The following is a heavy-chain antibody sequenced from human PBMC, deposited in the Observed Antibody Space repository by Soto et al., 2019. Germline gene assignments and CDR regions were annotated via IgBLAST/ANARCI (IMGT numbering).Heavy chain of an antibody. CDR1: GGSISSGGYY. J-gene: IGHJ6*02. Sequence: QVQLQESGPGLVKPSQTLSLTCTVSGGSISSGGYYWSWIRQHPGKGLEWIGYIYYSVSTYYNRSLKSRVTISVDTSKNQFSLKLSSVTAADTAVYYCAGGDIVVVPAEDGMDVWGQGTTVTVSS. D-gene: IGHD2-2*01. CDR2: IYYSVST. CDR3: AGGDIVVVPAEDGMDV. V-gene: IGHV4-31*03.